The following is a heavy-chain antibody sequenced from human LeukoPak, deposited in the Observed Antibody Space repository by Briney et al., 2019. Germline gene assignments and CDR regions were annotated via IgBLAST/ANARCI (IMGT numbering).Heavy chain of an antibody. CDR2: ISYDGSNK. CDR3: ARDLSGIAGYTYGRGIDY. Sequence: GGSLRLSCAASGFAFSSYGMHWVRQAPGKGLEWVAVISYDGSNKNYADSVKGRFTISRDNSKKALYLQMNSLRAEDTAVYYCARDLSGIAGYTYGRGIDYWGQGTLVTVSS. J-gene: IGHJ4*02. CDR1: GFAFSSYG. V-gene: IGHV3-30*03. D-gene: IGHD5-18*01.